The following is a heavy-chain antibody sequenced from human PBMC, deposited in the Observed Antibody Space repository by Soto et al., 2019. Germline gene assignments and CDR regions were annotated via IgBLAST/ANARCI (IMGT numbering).Heavy chain of an antibody. J-gene: IGHJ6*02. CDR2: IDPSDSYT. Sequence: GESLKISRKGSGYSFTSYWISWVRQMPGKGLEWMGRIDPSDSYTNYSPSFQGHVTISADKSISTAYLQWSSLKASDTAMYYCARRGIAARSGLYYYYYGMDVWGQGTTVTVSS. CDR3: ARRGIAARSGLYYYYYGMDV. D-gene: IGHD6-6*01. CDR1: GYSFTSYW. V-gene: IGHV5-10-1*01.